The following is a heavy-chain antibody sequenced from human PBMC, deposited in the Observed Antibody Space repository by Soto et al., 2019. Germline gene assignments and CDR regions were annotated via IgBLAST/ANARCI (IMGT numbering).Heavy chain of an antibody. CDR1: GFTFSSYA. D-gene: IGHD5-18*01. J-gene: IGHJ4*02. V-gene: IGHV3-23*01. CDR2: ISGSGGTT. CDR3: AKRIPGYNYGGVY. Sequence: GSLRLSCAASGFTFSSYAMSWVRQAPGKGLEWVSAISGSGGTTYYADSVKGRFTISRDNSKNTLYLQVNSLRAEDTAVYYCAKRIPGYNYGGVYWGQGTLVTVSS.